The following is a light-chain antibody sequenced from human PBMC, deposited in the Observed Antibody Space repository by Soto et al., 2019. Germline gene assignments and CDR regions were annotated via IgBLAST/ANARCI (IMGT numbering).Light chain of an antibody. CDR1: QSVSSSY. CDR3: QQYGSS. Sequence: EIVLTQSPGTLSFSPGERATLSCRASQSVSSSYLAWYQQKPGQAPRLLIYGASRRATGIPDRFSGSGSGTDFTLTISRLEPEDFAVYYCQQYGSSFGQGTKVEIK. J-gene: IGKJ1*01. V-gene: IGKV3-20*01. CDR2: GAS.